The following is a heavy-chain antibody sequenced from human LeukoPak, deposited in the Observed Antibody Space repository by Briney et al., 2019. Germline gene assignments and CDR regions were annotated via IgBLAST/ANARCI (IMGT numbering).Heavy chain of an antibody. Sequence: SETLSLTCTVSGDSISSGGYFWSWIRQHPGKGLEWIGFIYYSGSTYYNPSLKSRVTISVDTSKNQFSLKLSSVTAADTAVYYCARHVDTAMVPFDYWGQGTLVTVSS. D-gene: IGHD5-18*01. CDR3: ARHVDTAMVPFDY. J-gene: IGHJ4*02. V-gene: IGHV4-31*03. CDR1: GDSISSGGYF. CDR2: IYYSGST.